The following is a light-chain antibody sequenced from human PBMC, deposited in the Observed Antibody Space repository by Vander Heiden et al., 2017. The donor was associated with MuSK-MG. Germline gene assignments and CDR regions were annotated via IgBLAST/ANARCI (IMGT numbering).Light chain of an antibody. Sequence: DIQMTQSPSSLSASVADRVTIPCRASQGISNYLAWYLQKPGKVPKLLIYAGSTLQSGVPSRFSGSGSGTDFTLNISSVQAEDVGTYYCKKYNSAPLTFGGGTKVEIK. V-gene: IGKV1-27*01. J-gene: IGKJ4*01. CDR1: QGISNY. CDR3: KKYNSAPLT. CDR2: AGS.